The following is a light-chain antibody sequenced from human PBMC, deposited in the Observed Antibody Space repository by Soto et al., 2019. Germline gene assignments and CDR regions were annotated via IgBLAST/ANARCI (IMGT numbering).Light chain of an antibody. V-gene: IGLV6-57*02. CDR1: SGSVASNY. CDR3: QSYDRSSLYV. Sequence: NFMLTQPHSVSESPGKTVTISCTDSSGSVASNYVHWYQRRPGSAPTIVIYGDNQRPSGVPDRFSGSIDSSSNSASLTISRLKTEDEADYFCQSYDRSSLYVFGTGTQLTVL. J-gene: IGLJ1*01. CDR2: GDN.